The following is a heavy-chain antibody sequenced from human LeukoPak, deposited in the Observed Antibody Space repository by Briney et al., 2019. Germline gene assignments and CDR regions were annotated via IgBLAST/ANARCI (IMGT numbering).Heavy chain of an antibody. CDR1: GYTFTSYG. CDR2: MNPNSGNT. Sequence: ASVKVSCKASGYTFTSYGIIWVRQAPGQGLEWMGWMNPNSGNTGYAQKFQGRVTMTRNTSISTAYMELSSLRSEDTAVYYCARGREDIVVVASWGTSFDPWGQGTLVTVSS. CDR3: ARGREDIVVVASWGTSFDP. V-gene: IGHV1-8*02. J-gene: IGHJ5*02. D-gene: IGHD2-15*01.